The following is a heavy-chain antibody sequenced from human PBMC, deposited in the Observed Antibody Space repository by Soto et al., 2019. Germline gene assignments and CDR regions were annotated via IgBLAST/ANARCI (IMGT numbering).Heavy chain of an antibody. CDR1: GGSISSYY. V-gene: IGHV4-59*01. Sequence: SETLSLTCTVSGGSISSYYWSWIRQPPGKGLEWIGYIYYSGSTNYNPSLKSRVTISVDTSKNQFSLKLSSVTAADTAVYYCARETYDSSGYYFDYWGQGTLVTVSS. D-gene: IGHD3-22*01. CDR2: IYYSGST. CDR3: ARETYDSSGYYFDY. J-gene: IGHJ4*02.